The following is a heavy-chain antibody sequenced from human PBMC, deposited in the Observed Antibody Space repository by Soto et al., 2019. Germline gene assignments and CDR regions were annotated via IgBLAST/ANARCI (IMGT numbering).Heavy chain of an antibody. V-gene: IGHV3-23*01. CDR3: AKDLSRWPHYAFDS. CDR2: ISASGGLI. CDR1: GFIFSNHA. D-gene: IGHD4-17*01. Sequence: GGSLRLSCAASGFIFSNHAMSWVRQAPGRGLEWVSGISASGGLIYYRDSVKGRFSMSRDNSKNMLFLQMNSLRAEDTAVYFCAKDLSRWPHYAFDSWGQGTLVTVSS. J-gene: IGHJ5*01.